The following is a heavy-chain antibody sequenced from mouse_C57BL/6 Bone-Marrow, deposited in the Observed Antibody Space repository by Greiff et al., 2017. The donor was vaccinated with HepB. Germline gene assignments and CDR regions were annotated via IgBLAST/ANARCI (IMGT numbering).Heavy chain of an antibody. V-gene: IGHV5-4*01. CDR1: GFTFSSYA. J-gene: IGHJ1*03. CDR3: ARDGDYYGSSWYFDV. Sequence: EVQLVESGGGLVKPGGSLKLSCAASGFTFSSYAMSWVRQTPEKRLEWVATISDGGSYTYYPDNVKGRFTISRDNAKNNLYLQMSHLKSEDTAMYYCARDGDYYGSSWYFDVWGTGTTVTVSS. CDR2: ISDGGSYT. D-gene: IGHD1-1*01.